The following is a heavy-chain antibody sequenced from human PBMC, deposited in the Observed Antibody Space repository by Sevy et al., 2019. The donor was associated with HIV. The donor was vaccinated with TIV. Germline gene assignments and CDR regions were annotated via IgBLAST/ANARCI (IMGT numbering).Heavy chain of an antibody. CDR2: IYYSGST. Sequence: SETLSLTCTVSGGSISSGGYYWSWIRQHPGKGLEWIGYIYYSGSTYYNPSLKSRVTISVDTSKNQFTLKLSSVTAEDTAVYYCARGRGCSSTSCYTDYYYGMDVWGQGTTVTVSS. D-gene: IGHD2-2*02. CDR3: ARGRGCSSTSCYTDYYYGMDV. J-gene: IGHJ6*02. CDR1: GGSISSGGYY. V-gene: IGHV4-31*03.